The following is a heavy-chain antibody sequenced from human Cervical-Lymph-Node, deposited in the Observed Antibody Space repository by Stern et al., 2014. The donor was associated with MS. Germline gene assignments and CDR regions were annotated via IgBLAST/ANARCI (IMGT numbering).Heavy chain of an antibody. D-gene: IGHD1-14*01. CDR1: GYTFIDYY. Sequence: QVQLVQSGAEVRKPGASVTVSCKASGYTFIDYYMHWVRQAPGQGLEWIGRINPSAGGTNYAQEFRGRVTMTTDTSISTAYMELSRLTFDDTAVYFCARAFGNHNLYYFGMDVWGQGTTVTVSS. J-gene: IGHJ6*02. V-gene: IGHV1-2*06. CDR2: INPSAGGT. CDR3: ARAFGNHNLYYFGMDV.